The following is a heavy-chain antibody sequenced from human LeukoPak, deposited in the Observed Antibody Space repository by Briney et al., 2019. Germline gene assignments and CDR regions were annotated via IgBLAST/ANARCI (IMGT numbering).Heavy chain of an antibody. CDR3: ARVVPAAIPNWFDP. V-gene: IGHV4-31*11. D-gene: IGHD2-2*01. CDR1: GGSFSGYY. CDR2: IYYSGST. J-gene: IGHJ5*02. Sequence: SETLSLTCAVYGGSFSGYYWSWIRQHPGKGLEWIGYIYYSGSTYYNPSLKSRVTISVDTSKNQFSLKLSSVTAADTAVYYCARVVPAAIPNWFDPWGQGTLVTVSS.